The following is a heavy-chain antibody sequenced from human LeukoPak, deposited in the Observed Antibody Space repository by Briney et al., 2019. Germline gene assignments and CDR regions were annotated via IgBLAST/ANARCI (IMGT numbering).Heavy chain of an antibody. Sequence: GGSLRLSCAASGFTFNNFAMSWVRQAPGKGLEWVSAISGSGGSTYYADSVKGRFTISRDNSKNTLSLQMNSLRAEDTAVYYCANSAGWWAHEYWGQGTLVTVSS. CDR1: GFTFNNFA. CDR3: ANSAGWWAHEY. D-gene: IGHD2-15*01. CDR2: ISGSGGST. J-gene: IGHJ1*01. V-gene: IGHV3-23*01.